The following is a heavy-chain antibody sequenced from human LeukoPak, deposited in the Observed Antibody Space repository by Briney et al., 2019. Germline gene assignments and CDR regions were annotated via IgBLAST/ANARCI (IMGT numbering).Heavy chain of an antibody. CDR2: INHSGSS. Sequence: SETLSLTRAVYGGSLSSYHWSWIRQPPGKGLEWIGEINHSGSSNYNPSLKSRVSISVDTSKTQFSLKLRSVTAADTAVYYCARVLDPLYNSGSGTYFRRGYNYYAMDVWGQGTTVTVSS. CDR3: ARVLDPLYNSGSGTYFRRGYNYYAMDV. J-gene: IGHJ6*02. V-gene: IGHV4-34*01. CDR1: GGSLSSYH. D-gene: IGHD3-10*01.